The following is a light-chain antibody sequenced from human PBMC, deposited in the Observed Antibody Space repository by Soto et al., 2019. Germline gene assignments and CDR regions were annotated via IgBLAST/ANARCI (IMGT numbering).Light chain of an antibody. V-gene: IGLV4-69*01. CDR2: LNSGGSH. Sequence: QPVLTQSPSASASLGASVKLTCTLSSGHSSYAIAWHQQQPEKGPRYLMKLNSGGSHSKGDGIPDRFSGSSSGAERFLTISGLQSEDEAVYYCQTWGAGIVIFGGGTQLTVL. J-gene: IGLJ2*01. CDR1: SGHSSYA. CDR3: QTWGAGIVI.